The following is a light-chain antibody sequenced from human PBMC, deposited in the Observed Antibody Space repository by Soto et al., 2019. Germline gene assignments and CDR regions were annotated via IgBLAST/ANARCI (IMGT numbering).Light chain of an antibody. Sequence: QSALTQPASVSGSPGQSITISCTGTNSDVGSYKFVSWYQQHPGKVPKLIIYEATKRPSGLSNRFSGSKSGNTASLTISGLQAEDEADYYCCSFAGGCATWVFGGGTKVTVL. CDR3: CSFAGGCATWV. CDR2: EAT. J-gene: IGLJ3*02. CDR1: NSDVGSYKF. V-gene: IGLV2-23*01.